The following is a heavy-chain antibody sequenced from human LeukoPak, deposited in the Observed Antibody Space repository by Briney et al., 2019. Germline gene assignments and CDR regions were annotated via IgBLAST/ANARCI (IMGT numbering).Heavy chain of an antibody. CDR1: GYTFTSYG. J-gene: IGHJ2*01. CDR3: ARDVTGDQSWFFDL. CDR2: INPNSGGT. Sequence: ASVKVSCKASGYTFTSYGISWVRQAPGQGLEWMGWINPNSGGTNYPLKFQGRVTMTRDTSISTAYMELNRLRSDDTAVYYCARDVTGDQSWFFDLWGRGTLVTVSS. D-gene: IGHD7-27*01. V-gene: IGHV1-2*02.